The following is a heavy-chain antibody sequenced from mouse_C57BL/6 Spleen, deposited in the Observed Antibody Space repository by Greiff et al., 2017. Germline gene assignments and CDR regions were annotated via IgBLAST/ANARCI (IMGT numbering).Heavy chain of an antibody. CDR3: ARRGGSSPYYAMDY. J-gene: IGHJ4*01. Sequence: QVQLQQSGAELVKPGASVKISCKASGYAFSSYWMNWVKQRPGKGLEWIGQIYPGDGDTNYTGKFKGQATLTADKSSRTAYMQLSSVTSEDSTVYFWARRGGSSPYYAMDYWGQGTSVTVSS. V-gene: IGHV1-80*01. CDR1: GYAFSSYW. D-gene: IGHD1-1*01. CDR2: IYPGDGDT.